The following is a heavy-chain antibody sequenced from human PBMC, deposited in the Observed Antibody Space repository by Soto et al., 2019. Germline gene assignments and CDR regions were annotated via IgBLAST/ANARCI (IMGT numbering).Heavy chain of an antibody. J-gene: IGHJ4*02. CDR3: ARSSGSYFAAFYDT. D-gene: IGHD1-26*01. Sequence: QAQLEESGGGVVQPGTSLRLSCSASSFSFSSSGMHWVPQPPGKGLEWVAAIWDDGGNKYYADSVRGRFTISRDNSKNTLFLQMNSLRAEDTALYYCARSSGSYFAAFYDTWGQGTLVSVSS. CDR2: IWDDGGNK. V-gene: IGHV3-33*01. CDR1: SFSFSSSG.